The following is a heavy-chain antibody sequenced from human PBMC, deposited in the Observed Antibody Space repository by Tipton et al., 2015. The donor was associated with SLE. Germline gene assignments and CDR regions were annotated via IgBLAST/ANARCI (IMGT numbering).Heavy chain of an antibody. CDR2: IYYSGST. CDR1: GGSIGSGSSY. J-gene: IGHJ4*02. CDR3: ARHERWPHFDY. V-gene: IGHV4-39*07. D-gene: IGHD6-19*01. Sequence: TLSLTCTVSGGSIGSGSSYWDWIRQPPGKELEWIGNIYYSGSTYYNPSLKSRVTISIDTSKNQFSLKLSSMTAADTAVYYCARHERWPHFDYWGPGTLVTVSS.